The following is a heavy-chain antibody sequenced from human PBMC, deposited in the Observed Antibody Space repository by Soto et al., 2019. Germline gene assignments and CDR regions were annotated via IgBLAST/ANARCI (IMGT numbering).Heavy chain of an antibody. Sequence: PSETLSLTCTVSGGSISSGDYYWSWIRQPPGKGLEWIGYIYYSGSTYYNPSLKSRVTISVDTSKNQFSLKLSSVTAADTAVYYCACYRPSPKTFDYWGQGTLVTVSS. V-gene: IGHV4-30-4*01. D-gene: IGHD5-18*01. CDR2: IYYSGST. J-gene: IGHJ4*02. CDR3: ACYRPSPKTFDY. CDR1: GGSISSGDYY.